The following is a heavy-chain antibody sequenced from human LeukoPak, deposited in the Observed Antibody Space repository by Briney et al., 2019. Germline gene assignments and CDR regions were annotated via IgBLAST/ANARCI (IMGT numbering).Heavy chain of an antibody. CDR2: VDWDDDK. CDR3: ARSNWGSHWFFDL. D-gene: IGHD7-27*01. V-gene: IGHV2-70*11. Sequence: SGPTLVNPTQTLTLTCTFSGFSLTSSGMCVNWFRQPPGKALEWLARVDWDDDKYYGTSLKTRLALSKDTSKNQVVLTMTNMDPADTATYYCARSNWGSHWFFDLWGRGTLVTVSS. J-gene: IGHJ2*01. CDR1: GFSLTSSGMC.